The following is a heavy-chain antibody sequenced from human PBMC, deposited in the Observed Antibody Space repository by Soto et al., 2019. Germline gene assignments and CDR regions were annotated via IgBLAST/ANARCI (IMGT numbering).Heavy chain of an antibody. J-gene: IGHJ6*03. V-gene: IGHV1-18*01. D-gene: IGHD2-21*01. CDR2: ISAYNGNT. CDR1: GYTFTSYG. CDR3: ATVPFPGSEIDYYYYYMDV. Sequence: QVQLVQSGAEVKKPGASVKVSCKASGYTFTSYGISWVRQAPGQGLEWMGWISAYNGNTNYAQKLQGRVTMTTDTSTSTAYMELRSLRSDDTAVYYCATVPFPGSEIDYYYYYMDVWGKGTTATVSS.